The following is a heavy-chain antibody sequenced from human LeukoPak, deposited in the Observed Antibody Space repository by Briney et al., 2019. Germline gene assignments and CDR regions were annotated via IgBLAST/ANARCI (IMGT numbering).Heavy chain of an antibody. V-gene: IGHV3-66*01. CDR1: GFTVSSNY. Sequence: GGSLRLSCAASGFTVSSNYMSWVRQAPGEGLEWVSVIYSGGSTYYADSVKGRFTISRDNSKNTLYLQMSSLRAEDTAVYYCARVYSSSGDAFDIWGQGTMVTVSS. J-gene: IGHJ3*02. D-gene: IGHD6-13*01. CDR2: IYSGGST. CDR3: ARVYSSSGDAFDI.